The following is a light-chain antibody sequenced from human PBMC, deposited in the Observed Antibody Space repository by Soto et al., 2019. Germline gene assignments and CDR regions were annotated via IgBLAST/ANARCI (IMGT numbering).Light chain of an antibody. J-gene: IGKJ1*01. Sequence: DIQMTQSPSTLSASVGDRVTITCRASQTIGRWLAWYQQKPGKAPKLLIYDASHLKSGVPSRFSGSGSGTELTLTISSLQPDDFAMYYCQQYQSYSRTFGQGTKVEI. CDR3: QQYQSYSRT. CDR2: DAS. CDR1: QTIGRW. V-gene: IGKV1-5*01.